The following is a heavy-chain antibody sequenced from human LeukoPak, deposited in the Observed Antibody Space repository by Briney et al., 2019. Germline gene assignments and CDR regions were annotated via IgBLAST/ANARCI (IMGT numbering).Heavy chain of an antibody. CDR1: GGSFSGYY. J-gene: IGHJ4*02. CDR2: INHSGST. CDR3: ARDQYYYDSSGPEGLVD. V-gene: IGHV4-34*01. D-gene: IGHD3-22*01. Sequence: SETLSLTCAVYGGSFSGYYWSWIRQPPGKGLEWIGEINHSGSTNYNPSLKSRVTISVDTSKNQSSLKLSSVTAADTAVYYCARDQYYYDSSGPEGLVDWGQGTLVTVSS.